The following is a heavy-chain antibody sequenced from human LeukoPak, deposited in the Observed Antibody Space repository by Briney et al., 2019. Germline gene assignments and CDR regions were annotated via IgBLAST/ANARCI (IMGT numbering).Heavy chain of an antibody. CDR1: GFTFSNAW. J-gene: IGHJ4*02. V-gene: IGHV3-15*01. D-gene: IGHD3-22*01. Sequence: GGSLRLSCAASGFTFSNAWMSWVRRAPGKGLEWVGRVKSKTDGGTTDYAAPVKGRFTIARDDSKNTLYLQMNSLKTEDTAVYYCTTEDSSGYYYDRYFDYWGQGTLVTVSS. CDR2: VKSKTDGGTT. CDR3: TTEDSSGYYYDRYFDY.